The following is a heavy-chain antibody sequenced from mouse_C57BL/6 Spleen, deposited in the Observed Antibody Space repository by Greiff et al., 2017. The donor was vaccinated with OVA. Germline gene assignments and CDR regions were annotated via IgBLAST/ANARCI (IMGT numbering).Heavy chain of an antibody. Sequence: EVQLVESEGGLVQPGSSMKLSCTASGFTFSDYYMAWVRQVPEKGLEWVANINYDGSSTYYLDSLKSRFIISRDNAKNILYLQMSSLKSEDTATYYCAREDSSGFAYWGQGTLVTVSA. CDR2: INYDGSST. V-gene: IGHV5-16*01. J-gene: IGHJ3*01. D-gene: IGHD3-2*02. CDR1: GFTFSDYY. CDR3: AREDSSGFAY.